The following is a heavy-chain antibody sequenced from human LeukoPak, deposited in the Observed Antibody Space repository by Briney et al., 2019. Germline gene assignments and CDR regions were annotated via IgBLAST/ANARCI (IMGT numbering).Heavy chain of an antibody. Sequence: SEALSLTCAVSGGSISSSNWWSWVRQPPGKGLEWIGEIYHSGSTNYNPSLKSRITISVDNSKNQFSLKLSSVTAADTAMYYCAKRGFGTDYYYYYMDVWGKGTTVTVSS. J-gene: IGHJ6*03. CDR3: AKRGFGTDYYYYYMDV. V-gene: IGHV4-4*02. D-gene: IGHD3-10*01. CDR1: GGSISSSNW. CDR2: IYHSGST.